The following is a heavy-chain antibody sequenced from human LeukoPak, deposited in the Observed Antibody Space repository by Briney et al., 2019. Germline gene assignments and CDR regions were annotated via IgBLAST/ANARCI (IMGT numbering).Heavy chain of an antibody. CDR3: ARYNYDFWSGYSWFDP. CDR1: GGSISSYY. Sequence: SETLSLTCTVSGGSISSYYWSWIRQPAGKGLVWIGRIYTSGSTNYNPSLKSRVTMSVDTSKNQFSLKLSSVTAADTAVYYCARYNYDFWSGYSWFDPWGQGTLVTVSS. CDR2: IYTSGST. J-gene: IGHJ5*02. D-gene: IGHD3-3*01. V-gene: IGHV4-4*07.